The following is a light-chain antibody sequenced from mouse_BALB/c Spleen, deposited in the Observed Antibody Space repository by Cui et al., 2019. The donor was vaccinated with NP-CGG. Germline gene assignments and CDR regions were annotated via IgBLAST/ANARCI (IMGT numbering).Light chain of an antibody. CDR1: TGAVTTSNY. CDR3: ALWYSNHWV. Sequence: HAVLTHQPALTTSPGETVTLTCRSSTGAVTTSNYANWVQEKPDHLFTGLIGGTNNRVPGVPARFSGSLIGDKAALTITGAQTEDEAIYFCALWYSNHWVFGGGTKLTVL. CDR2: GTN. V-gene: IGLV1*01. J-gene: IGLJ1*01.